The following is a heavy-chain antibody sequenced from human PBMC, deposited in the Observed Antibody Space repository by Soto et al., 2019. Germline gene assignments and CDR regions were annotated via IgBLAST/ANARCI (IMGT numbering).Heavy chain of an antibody. J-gene: IGHJ4*02. CDR1: GFTFSSYA. CDR2: ISGSGGST. D-gene: IGHD5-18*01. V-gene: IGHV3-23*01. Sequence: EVQLLESGGGLVQPGGSLRLSCAASGFTFSSYAMSWVRQAPGQGLEWVSAISGSGGSTYYADSVKGRFTISRDNSKNTLYLQMNSLRAEDTAVYYCAKARGYSYGYLYWGQGTLVTVSS. CDR3: AKARGYSYGYLY.